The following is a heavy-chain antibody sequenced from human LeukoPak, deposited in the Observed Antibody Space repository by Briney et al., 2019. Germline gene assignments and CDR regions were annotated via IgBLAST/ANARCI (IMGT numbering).Heavy chain of an antibody. V-gene: IGHV1-24*01. CDR3: ATVKVVPAAVYYYGMDV. D-gene: IGHD2-2*01. CDR1: GYTLTELS. Sequence: GASVTVSCKVSGYTLTELSMHWVRQAPGKGLEWMGGFDPEDGETIYAQKFQGRVTMTEDTSTDTAYMELSSLRSEDTAVYYCATVKVVPAAVYYYGMDVWGQGTTVTVSS. CDR2: FDPEDGET. J-gene: IGHJ6*02.